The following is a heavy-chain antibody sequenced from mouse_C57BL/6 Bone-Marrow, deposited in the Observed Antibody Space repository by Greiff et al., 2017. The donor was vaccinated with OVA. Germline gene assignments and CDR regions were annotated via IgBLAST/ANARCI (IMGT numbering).Heavy chain of an antibody. CDR3: ARGGYEFAY. V-gene: IGHV1-82*01. CDR1: GYAFSSSW. CDR2: IYPGDGDT. Sequence: QVQLQQSGPELVKPGASVKISCKASGYAFSSSWMNWVKQRPGQGLEWIGRIYPGDGDTNYNGKFKGKATLTADKSSSTAYMQLSSLTSEDSAVYFCARGGYEFAYWGQGTLVTVSA. J-gene: IGHJ3*01. D-gene: IGHD2-3*01.